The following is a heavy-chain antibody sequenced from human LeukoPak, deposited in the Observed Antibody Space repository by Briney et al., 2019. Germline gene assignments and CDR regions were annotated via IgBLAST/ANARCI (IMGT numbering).Heavy chain of an antibody. D-gene: IGHD3-22*01. J-gene: IGHJ4*02. CDR3: AREYDSKGRFDW. V-gene: IGHV3-21*01. CDR1: SSIFSSHT. CDR2: ISRGSSDI. Sequence: GGSLRLSCAAPSSIFSSHTMNWVRQAPGKGLEWVSSISRGSSDIKYADSVRGRFIISRDNAKNPLFLQLNSLRDEDMGFYYCAREYDSKGRFDWWGQGTLVTVSS.